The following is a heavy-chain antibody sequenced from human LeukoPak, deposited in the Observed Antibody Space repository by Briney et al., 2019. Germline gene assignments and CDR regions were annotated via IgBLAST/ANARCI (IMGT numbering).Heavy chain of an antibody. CDR3: AKDNAYYYADY. J-gene: IGHJ4*02. D-gene: IGHD3-10*01. Sequence: GGSLRLSCAASGFTFSVYGMHWVRQAPGKGLEWVTFIGYDGRNKYYADSVKGRFTISRDNSKNTLYLQMNSLRAEDTAVYYCAKDNAYYYADYWGQGTLVTVSS. V-gene: IGHV3-30*02. CDR2: IGYDGRNK. CDR1: GFTFSVYG.